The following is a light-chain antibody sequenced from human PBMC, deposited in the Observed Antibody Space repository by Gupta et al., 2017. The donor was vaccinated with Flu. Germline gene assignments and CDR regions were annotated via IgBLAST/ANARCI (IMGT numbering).Light chain of an antibody. Sequence: QMTQSPASLSASVGDRVTITCRAGQNIRSALNWYQQKAGKAPRILISAASRLRSGVPPRFSGSGSGTEFTLTISSLQPEDLATYYCQEAYNSPPVSTCGQGTKIQI. CDR1: QNIRSA. V-gene: IGKV1-39*01. CDR3: QEAYNSPPVST. CDR2: AAS. J-gene: IGKJ2*02.